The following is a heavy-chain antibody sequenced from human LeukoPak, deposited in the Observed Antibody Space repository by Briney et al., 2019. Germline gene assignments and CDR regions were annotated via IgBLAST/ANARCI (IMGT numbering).Heavy chain of an antibody. Sequence: ASVKISCKVSGYTFTDYYMHWVQQAPGKGLEWMGLVDPEDGETIYAEKFQGRVTITADTSTDTAYMELSGLRSEDTAVYYCATWFVSCSTTSCLDYWGQGTLVTVSS. CDR2: VDPEDGET. CDR1: GYTFTDYY. CDR3: ATWFVSCSTTSCLDY. D-gene: IGHD2-2*01. V-gene: IGHV1-69-2*01. J-gene: IGHJ4*02.